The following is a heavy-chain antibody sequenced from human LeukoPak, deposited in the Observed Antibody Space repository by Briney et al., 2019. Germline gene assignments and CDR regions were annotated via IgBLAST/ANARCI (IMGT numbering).Heavy chain of an antibody. D-gene: IGHD3-3*01. CDR2: IIPIFGTA. J-gene: IGHJ4*02. CDR3: ARAGIKYDFWSGYYDEFDY. Sequence: SVKVSCKASGGTFSSYAISWVRQAPEQGLEWMGGIIPIFGTANYAQKFQGRVTITADESTSTAYMELSSLRSEDTAVYYCARAGIKYDFWSGYYDEFDYWGQGTLVTVSS. V-gene: IGHV1-69*13. CDR1: GGTFSSYA.